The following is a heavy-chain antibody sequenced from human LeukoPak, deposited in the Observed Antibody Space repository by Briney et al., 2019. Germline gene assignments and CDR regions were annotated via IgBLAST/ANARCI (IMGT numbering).Heavy chain of an antibody. CDR2: ISSSSSYI. V-gene: IGHV3-21*01. J-gene: IGHJ4*02. D-gene: IGHD3-22*01. CDR1: GFTFSSYS. Sequence: TGGSLRLSCAASGFTFSSYSMNWVRQAPGKGLEWVSSISSSSSYIYYADSVKGRFTISRGNAKNSLYLQMNNLRAEDTAVYYCARDEKGRYYYDSSGYCHYWGQGTLVTVSS. CDR3: ARDEKGRYYYDSSGYCHY.